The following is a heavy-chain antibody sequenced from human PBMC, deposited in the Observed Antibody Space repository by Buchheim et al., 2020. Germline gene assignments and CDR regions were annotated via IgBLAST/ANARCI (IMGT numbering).Heavy chain of an antibody. CDR2: IKQDGSEK. J-gene: IGHJ4*02. Sequence: EVQLVESGGGLVQPGGSLRLSCAASGFTFSNYWMSWVRQAPGKGLEWVANIKQDGSEKYYVDSVKGRFTISRDNAKTSLYLQMNSLRAEDTAVYYCARDGVLLWFGELFDYWGQGTL. V-gene: IGHV3-7*01. CDR1: GFTFSNYW. D-gene: IGHD3-10*01. CDR3: ARDGVLLWFGELFDY.